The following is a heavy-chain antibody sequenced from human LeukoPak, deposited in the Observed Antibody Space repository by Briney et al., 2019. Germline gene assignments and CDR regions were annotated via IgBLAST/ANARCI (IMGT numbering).Heavy chain of an antibody. Sequence: SGTLSLTCTVSGGSISSGGYYWSWVRQHPGTGLEWIGYIYYSGSTYYNPSLKSRVTISVDTSKNQFSLKLSSVTAADTAVYYCARGADFIRSGHYYGMDVWGQGTTVTVSS. D-gene: IGHD4-17*01. J-gene: IGHJ6*02. CDR3: ARGADFIRSGHYYGMDV. CDR1: GGSISSGGYY. CDR2: IYYSGST. V-gene: IGHV4-31*03.